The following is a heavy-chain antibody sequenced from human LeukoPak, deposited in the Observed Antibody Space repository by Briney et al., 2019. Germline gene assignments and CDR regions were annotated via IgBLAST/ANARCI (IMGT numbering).Heavy chain of an antibody. Sequence: GGSLRLSCAASGFTFSSYSMNWVRQAPGKGLEWVSSISSSSSYIYYADSVKGRFTISRDNAKNSLYLQMNSLRAEDTAVYYCARVMGAPYYYYGMDVWGQGTTVTVSS. CDR1: GFTFSSYS. V-gene: IGHV3-21*01. CDR3: ARVMGAPYYYYGMDV. D-gene: IGHD1-26*01. J-gene: IGHJ6*02. CDR2: ISSSSSYI.